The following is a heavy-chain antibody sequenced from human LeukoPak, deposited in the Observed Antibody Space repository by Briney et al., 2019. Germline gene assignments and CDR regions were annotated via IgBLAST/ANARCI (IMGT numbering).Heavy chain of an antibody. CDR1: GGSISSYF. D-gene: IGHD4-23*01. V-gene: IGHV4-59*01. CDR3: AGGFSVRGGAFDI. J-gene: IGHJ3*02. CDR2: FYYSGST. Sequence: PSETLSLTCIVSGGSISSYFWNWIRQPPGKGLEWIGYFYYSGSTNYNPSLKSRVTISVDTSKNQFSLKLSSVTAADTAVYYCAGGFSVRGGAFDIWGQGTMVTVSS.